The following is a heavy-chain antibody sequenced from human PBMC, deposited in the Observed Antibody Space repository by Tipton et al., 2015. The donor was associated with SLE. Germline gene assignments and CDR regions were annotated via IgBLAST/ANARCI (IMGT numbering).Heavy chain of an antibody. J-gene: IGHJ3*02. CDR2: IFRSGNA. CDR3: ARGEMDVFDM. CDR1: GGSINSGDYS. Sequence: TLSLTCAVSGGSINSGDYSWSWIRRPPGKGLEWIGHIFRSGNAYYNPSLKSRVTISLDMSTNQFSLRLDSATAADTAVYYCARGEMDVFDMWGQGTVVSVSS. V-gene: IGHV4-30-2*01. D-gene: IGHD5-24*01.